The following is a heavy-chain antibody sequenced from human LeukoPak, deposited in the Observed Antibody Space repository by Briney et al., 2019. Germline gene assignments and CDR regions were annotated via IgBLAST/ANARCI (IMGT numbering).Heavy chain of an antibody. CDR2: INPNNGDT. V-gene: IGHV1-2*02. J-gene: IGHJ4*02. CDR1: GYSFTGYY. CDR3: AREILYGLVLGNFDY. Sequence: ASVKVSCKASGYSFTGYYVHWVRQAPGQGLEWMGWINPNNGDTNYAQKFQGRVTMTRDTSITTAYMEVSRLRSDDTAVYYCAREILYGLVLGNFDYWGRGTLVTVSS. D-gene: IGHD6-19*01.